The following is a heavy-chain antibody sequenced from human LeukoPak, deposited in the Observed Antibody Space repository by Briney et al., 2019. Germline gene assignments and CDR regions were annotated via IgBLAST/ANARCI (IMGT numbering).Heavy chain of an antibody. J-gene: IGHJ4*02. CDR2: ISSSSSTI. CDR3: ARAGRGLRYFDWLTHDY. CDR1: GFTFSSYS. D-gene: IGHD3-9*01. Sequence: PGGSLRLSCAASGFTFSSYSMNWVRQAPGKGLEWVSYISSSSSTIYYADSVKGRFTISRDNAKNSLYLQMNSLRAEDTAVYYCARAGRGLRYFDWLTHDYWGQGTLVTVSS. V-gene: IGHV3-48*01.